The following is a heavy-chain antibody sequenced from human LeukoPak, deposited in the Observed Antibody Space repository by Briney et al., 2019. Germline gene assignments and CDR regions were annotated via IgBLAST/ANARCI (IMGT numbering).Heavy chain of an antibody. CDR1: GGSISSYY. CDR2: IYYSGRT. D-gene: IGHD3-22*01. V-gene: IGHV4-39*01. Sequence: PSETLSLTCTVSGGSISSYYWGWIRQPPGKGLEWIGSIYYSGRTYYNPSLKSRVTISVDTSKNQFSLKLNSVTAADTAVYYCARRSLYYDSSGSDYWGQGTLVTVSS. CDR3: ARRSLYYDSSGSDY. J-gene: IGHJ4*02.